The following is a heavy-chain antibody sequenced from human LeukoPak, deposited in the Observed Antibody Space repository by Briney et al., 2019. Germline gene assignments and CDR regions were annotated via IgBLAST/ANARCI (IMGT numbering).Heavy chain of an antibody. Sequence: PGGSLRLSCAASGFTVSSNYMSWVRQAPGEGLEWVSVIYSGGSTYYADSVKGRFTISRDNSKNTLYLQMNSLRAEDTAVYYCARDQGLLWFGELARGGMDVWGQGTTVTVSS. V-gene: IGHV3-53*01. CDR2: IYSGGST. D-gene: IGHD3-10*01. J-gene: IGHJ6*02. CDR1: GFTVSSNY. CDR3: ARDQGLLWFGELARGGMDV.